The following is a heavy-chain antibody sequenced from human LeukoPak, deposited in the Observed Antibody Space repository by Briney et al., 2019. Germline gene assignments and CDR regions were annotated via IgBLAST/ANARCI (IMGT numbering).Heavy chain of an antibody. Sequence: KPSETLSLTCAVYGGSFSGYYWSWIRQPPGKGLEWIGEINHSGSTNYNPSLKSRVTISVDTSKNQFSLKLSSVTAADTAVYYCARSSYYDSSGYYDYYYYMDVWGKGTTVTVSS. CDR1: GGSFSGYY. CDR3: ARSSYYDSSGYYDYYYYMDV. CDR2: INHSGST. V-gene: IGHV4-34*01. J-gene: IGHJ6*03. D-gene: IGHD3-22*01.